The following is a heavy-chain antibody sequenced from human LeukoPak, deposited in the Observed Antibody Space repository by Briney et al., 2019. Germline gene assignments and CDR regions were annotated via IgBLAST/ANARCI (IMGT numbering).Heavy chain of an antibody. CDR1: GASISDYY. D-gene: IGHD3-10*01. J-gene: IGHJ4*02. CDR2: IYYSGST. CDR3: ATTLYGSGSYYAIF. V-gene: IGHV4-59*01. Sequence: SETPSLTCTVSGASISDYYWNWVRQSPGKGLEWIGYIYYSGSTKYNPSLKSRVTISVDTSKNQFSLKLTSMTAADTAVYYCATTLYGSGSYYAIFWGQGILVTVSS.